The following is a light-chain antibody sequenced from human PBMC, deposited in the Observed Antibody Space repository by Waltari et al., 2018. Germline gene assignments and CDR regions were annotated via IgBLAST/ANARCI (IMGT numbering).Light chain of an antibody. V-gene: IGKV3-20*01. Sequence: ELVLTHSPGTLSLSPGERATLSCRASQSISKYLAWYQQKPGQAPRLLIYHDSSRAAGIPDRFSGSGSGTDFSLTISRLEPEDFAVYYCQHYESLPVTFGQGTKVEIK. CDR1: QSISKY. CDR3: QHYESLPVT. J-gene: IGKJ1*01. CDR2: HDS.